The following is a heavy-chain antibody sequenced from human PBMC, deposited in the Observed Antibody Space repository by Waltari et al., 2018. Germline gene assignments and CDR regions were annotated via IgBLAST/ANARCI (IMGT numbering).Heavy chain of an antibody. D-gene: IGHD6-25*01. J-gene: IGHJ4*02. CDR3: VRGFLRSGFDS. CDR2: TYYRSKWYN. Sequence: QVQLQQWGAGLVKPSQTLSLTCGISGDSVSGNNVAWNWIRQAPARGPEWLGRTYYRSKWYNDYAVSMKSRITIKPDASKNQFSLQVNSVTPEDTAVYYCVRGFLRSGFDSWGQGTLVTVSS. CDR1: GDSVSGNNVA. V-gene: IGHV6-1*01.